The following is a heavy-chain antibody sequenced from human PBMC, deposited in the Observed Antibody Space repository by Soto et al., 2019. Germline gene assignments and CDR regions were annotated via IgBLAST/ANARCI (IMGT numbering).Heavy chain of an antibody. CDR1: GYTFTGYY. V-gene: IGHV1-2*04. CDR3: ARAAVTYYFDY. Sequence: ASVKVSCKASGYTFTGYYMHWVRQAPGQGLEWMGWINPNSGGTNYAQKFQGWVTMTRDTSISTAYMELSRLRSDDTAVYYCARAAVTYYFDYCRQGTRVTVSS. D-gene: IGHD4-17*01. CDR2: INPNSGGT. J-gene: IGHJ4*02.